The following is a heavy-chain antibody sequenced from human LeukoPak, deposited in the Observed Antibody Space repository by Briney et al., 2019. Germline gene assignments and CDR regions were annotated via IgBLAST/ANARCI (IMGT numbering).Heavy chain of an antibody. D-gene: IGHD2-2*01. Sequence: PGGSLRLSCAASGFTFSSYWMHWVRQAPGKGLVWVSRINTDGSSTSYADSVKGRFTISRDNAKNTLYLQMNSLRAEDTAVYYCTRDGSTLVIPGDPFWGQGTLVTVSS. J-gene: IGHJ4*02. CDR2: INTDGSST. CDR3: TRDGSTLVIPGDPF. V-gene: IGHV3-74*01. CDR1: GFTFSSYW.